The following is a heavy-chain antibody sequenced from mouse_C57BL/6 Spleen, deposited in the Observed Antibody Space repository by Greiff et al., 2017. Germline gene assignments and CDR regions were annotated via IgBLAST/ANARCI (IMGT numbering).Heavy chain of an antibody. CDR1: GYTFTSYW. V-gene: IGHV1-53*01. CDR2: INPSNGGT. D-gene: IGHD3-3*01. J-gene: IGHJ3*01. CDR3: ARKEGQLGFAY. Sequence: QVQLQQPGTELVKPGASGYTFTSYWMHWVKQRPGQGLEWIGNINPSNGGTNYNEKFKSKATLTVDKSSSTAYMQLSSLTSEHSAVYSCARKEGQLGFAYWGQGTLVTVSA.